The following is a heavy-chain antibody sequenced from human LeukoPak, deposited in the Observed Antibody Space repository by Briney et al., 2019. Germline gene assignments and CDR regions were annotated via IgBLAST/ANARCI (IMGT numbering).Heavy chain of an antibody. D-gene: IGHD6-13*01. CDR2: ISYDGSNK. J-gene: IGHJ4*02. CDR1: GFTFSSYG. Sequence: GGSLRLSCAASGFTFSSYGMHWVRQAPGKGLEWVAVISYDGSNKYYADSVKGRFTISRDNSKNTLYLQMNSLRAEDTAVYYCARGLAAAGTPPDYWGQGTLVTVSS. CDR3: ARGLAAAGTPPDY. V-gene: IGHV3-30*19.